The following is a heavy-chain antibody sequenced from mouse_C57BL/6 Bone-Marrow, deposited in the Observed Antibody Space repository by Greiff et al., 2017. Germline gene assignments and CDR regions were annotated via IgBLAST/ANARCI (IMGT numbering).Heavy chain of an antibody. D-gene: IGHD2-13*01. Sequence: DVQLVESGGGLVKPGGSLKLSCAASGFTFSSSSLSWVRQTPEKRLEWVATISAGGSYTYYPDNVKGRFTISRDNAKNNLYLQMSHLKSEDTAMYYCARDPGPLYYSDWGCAYWGQGTLVTVSA. V-gene: IGHV5-4*01. J-gene: IGHJ3*01. CDR1: GFTFSSSS. CDR3: ARDPGPLYYSDWGCAY. CDR2: ISAGGSYT.